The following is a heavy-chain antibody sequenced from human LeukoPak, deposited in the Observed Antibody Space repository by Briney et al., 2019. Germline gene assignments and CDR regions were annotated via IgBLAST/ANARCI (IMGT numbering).Heavy chain of an antibody. D-gene: IGHD2-8*01. CDR3: ARGTLRGANGAYGMDV. V-gene: IGHV4-59*01. CDR2: VHSSGST. Sequence: PSETLSLTCSVSGDSISSYYWSWIRQPPGKGLEWIGYVHSSGSTKYNPSLISRVTISVDTSKDQFSLRLTSVTSMDTAVYYCARGTLRGANGAYGMDVWGQGTTVTVSS. CDR1: GDSISSYY. J-gene: IGHJ6*02.